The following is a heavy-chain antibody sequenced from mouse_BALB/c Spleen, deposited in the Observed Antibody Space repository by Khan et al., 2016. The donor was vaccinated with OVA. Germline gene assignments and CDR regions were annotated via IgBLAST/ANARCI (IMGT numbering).Heavy chain of an antibody. V-gene: IGHV5-17*02. CDR3: ARGNWAWFAY. J-gene: IGHJ3*01. CDR2: ISSDSITL. Sequence: DVHLVESGGGLVQPGGSRKLACAASGFTFSSFGMHWVRQAPAKGLEWVAYISSDSITLYYADTVTGRFTISRDNPRNTLFLQMTSLRSEDTARYYCARGNWAWFAYWGQGTLVTVAA. D-gene: IGHD4-1*01. CDR1: GFTFSSFG.